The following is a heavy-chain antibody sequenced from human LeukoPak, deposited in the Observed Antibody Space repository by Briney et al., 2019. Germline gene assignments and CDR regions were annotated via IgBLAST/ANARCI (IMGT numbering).Heavy chain of an antibody. Sequence: SQTLSLTCTVSGGSISSGSYCWSWIRQPAGKGLEWIGGIYTSGSTNYDPALKSRVTISVDTSRNQFSLKMSSVTAADTAVYYCARAYSSGYYPPENFFNSWGQGTLVTVSS. CDR1: GGSISSGSYC. CDR3: ARAYSSGYYPPENFFNS. V-gene: IGHV4-61*02. D-gene: IGHD3-22*01. CDR2: IYTSGST. J-gene: IGHJ4*02.